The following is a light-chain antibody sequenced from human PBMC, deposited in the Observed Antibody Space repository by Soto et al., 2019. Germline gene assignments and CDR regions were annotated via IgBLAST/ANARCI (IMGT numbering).Light chain of an antibody. V-gene: IGKV3-15*01. CDR2: SAS. Sequence: EIVMTQSPATLSVSPGERATLSCRASQSVSTNIAWLQQRPGQAPRLLIYSASTRAADIPDRFSGSGSGTEFTLTIDSLQSEDFGVYYCQQYHARPPWTFGQGTKVDIK. CDR3: QQYHARPPWT. J-gene: IGKJ1*01. CDR1: QSVSTN.